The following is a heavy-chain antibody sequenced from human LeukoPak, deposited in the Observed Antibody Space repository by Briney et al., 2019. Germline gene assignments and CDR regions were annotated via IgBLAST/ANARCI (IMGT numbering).Heavy chain of an antibody. CDR1: GGSISSSSYY. Sequence: SETLSLTCTVSGGSISSSSYYWGWIRQPPGKGLEWIGSIYYSGSTYYNPSLKSRVTISVDTPKNQFSLKLSSVTAADTAVYYCARSSELTTFDYWGQGTLATVSS. D-gene: IGHD4-17*01. V-gene: IGHV4-39*01. CDR2: IYYSGST. J-gene: IGHJ4*02. CDR3: ARSSELTTFDY.